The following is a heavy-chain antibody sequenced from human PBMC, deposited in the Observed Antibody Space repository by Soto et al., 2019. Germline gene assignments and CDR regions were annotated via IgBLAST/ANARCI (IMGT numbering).Heavy chain of an antibody. CDR1: GGTFSSYT. CDR2: IITILGIA. J-gene: IGHJ4*02. V-gene: IGHV1-69*04. Sequence: GASVKVSCKASGGTFSSYTISWVRQAPGQGLEWMGRIITILGIANYAQKFQGRVTITADKSTSTAYMELSSLRFEDTAVYYGAREGDSSSPIDYWGQGTLVTVSS. D-gene: IGHD6-6*01. CDR3: AREGDSSSPIDY.